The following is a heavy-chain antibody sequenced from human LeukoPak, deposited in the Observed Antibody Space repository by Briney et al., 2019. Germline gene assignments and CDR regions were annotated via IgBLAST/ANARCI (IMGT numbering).Heavy chain of an antibody. CDR3: AKDSDSSGYDASDM. V-gene: IGHV3-9*01. J-gene: IGHJ3*02. Sequence: GGSLRLSCAASGFTFDDYAMHWVRQAPGKGLEWVSGISWNSGSIGYVDSVKGRFTISRDNAKNSLYLQMNSLRAEDTALYYCAKDSDSSGYDASDMWGQGTMVTVSS. CDR1: GFTFDDYA. CDR2: ISWNSGSI. D-gene: IGHD3-22*01.